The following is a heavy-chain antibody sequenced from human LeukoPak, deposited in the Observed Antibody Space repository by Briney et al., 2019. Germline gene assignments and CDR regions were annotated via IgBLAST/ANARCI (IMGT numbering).Heavy chain of an antibody. Sequence: GGSLRLSCAAPGFTFSSYAMHWVRQAPGKGLEWVAVISYDGSNKYYADSVKGRFTISRDNSKNTLYLQMNSLRAEDTAVYYCARDPHIVEVPAAYFDYWGQGTLVTVSS. V-gene: IGHV3-30*04. CDR1: GFTFSSYA. D-gene: IGHD2-2*01. CDR2: ISYDGSNK. CDR3: ARDPHIVEVPAAYFDY. J-gene: IGHJ4*02.